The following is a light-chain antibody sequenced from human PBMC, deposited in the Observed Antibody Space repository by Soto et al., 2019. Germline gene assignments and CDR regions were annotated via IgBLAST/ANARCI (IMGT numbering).Light chain of an antibody. CDR2: EVN. CDR1: SSDIGAYDY. V-gene: IGLV2-14*01. Sequence: QSALTQPASLSGSPGQSITISCTGTSSDIGAYDYVSWFQQHPGKAPKLMISEVNNRPSGVSNRFSGSNSGNTAYLTISGLQVEDEAEYFCLSFTTTSTHVFGNGTKLTVL. J-gene: IGLJ1*01. CDR3: LSFTTTSTHV.